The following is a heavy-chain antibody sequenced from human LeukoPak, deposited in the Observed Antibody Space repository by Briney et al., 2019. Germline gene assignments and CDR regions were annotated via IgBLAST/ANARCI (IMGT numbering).Heavy chain of an antibody. CDR2: IYYSGST. CDR1: GGSISSSSYY. Sequence: SETLSLTCTVSGGSISSSSYYWGWIRQPPGKGLEWIGSIYYSGSTYYNPSLKSRVTISVDTSKNQFSLKLRSVTAADTAVYYCARPPYSGSYYTFDIWGQGTMVTVSS. J-gene: IGHJ3*02. V-gene: IGHV4-39*01. CDR3: ARPPYSGSYYTFDI. D-gene: IGHD1-26*01.